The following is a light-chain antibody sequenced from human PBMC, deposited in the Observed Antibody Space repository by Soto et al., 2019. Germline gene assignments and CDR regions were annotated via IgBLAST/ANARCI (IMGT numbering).Light chain of an antibody. CDR2: NVN. CDR1: SSDVGNYDY. V-gene: IGLV2-11*01. Sequence: QSVLIQPPSVSGSPGQSVTISCTGTSSDVGNYDYVSWCQQHPGTVPKPMIYNVNIRPSGVPDRFSGSKSGSSASMAISGLQAEDEADYKCCSYTGSATSGVIGGGTQLTVL. J-gene: IGLJ2*01. CDR3: CSYTGSATSGV.